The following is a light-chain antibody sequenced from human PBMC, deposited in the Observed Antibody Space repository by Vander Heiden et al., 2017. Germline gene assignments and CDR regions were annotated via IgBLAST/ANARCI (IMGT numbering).Light chain of an antibody. CDR2: QDN. J-gene: IGLJ2*01. V-gene: IGLV3-1*01. CDR1: KLGNKY. CDR3: QAWDSSTGV. Sequence: SYELTQPPSVSVSPGQTASITCSGDKLGNKYACWYQHKPGQSPVLVIYQDNKRPSGIPERFSGSNSGNTATLTISGTQAMDEADYDCQAWDSSTGVFGGGTKLTVL.